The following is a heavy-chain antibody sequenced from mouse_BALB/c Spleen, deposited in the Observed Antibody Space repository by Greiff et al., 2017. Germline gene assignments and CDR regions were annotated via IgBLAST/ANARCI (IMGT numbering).Heavy chain of an antibody. J-gene: IGHJ2*01. CDR3: ARGTVYDCYFDY. CDR2: ILPGSGST. D-gene: IGHD2-3*01. V-gene: IGHV1-9*01. Sequence: QVQLQQSGAELMKPGASVKISCKATGYTFSSYWIEWVKQRPGHGLEWIGEILPGSGSTNYNEKFKGKATFTADTSSNTAYMQLSSLTSEDSAVYYCARGTVYDCYFDYWGQGTTLTVSS. CDR1: GYTFSSYW.